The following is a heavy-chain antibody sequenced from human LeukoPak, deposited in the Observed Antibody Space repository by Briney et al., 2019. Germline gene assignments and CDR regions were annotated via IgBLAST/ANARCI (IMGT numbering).Heavy chain of an antibody. Sequence: TLSLTCTVSGDSISSYYWSWIRQPPGKGLEWIGNIFYSGSPNYNPSLKSRVTTSFDTSKNQFSLKLSFVTAADTAVYYCARVGHMVAAGTYDYWGQGTLVTVSS. J-gene: IGHJ4*02. D-gene: IGHD6-13*01. CDR1: GDSISSYY. CDR3: ARVGHMVAAGTYDY. V-gene: IGHV4-59*12. CDR2: IFYSGSP.